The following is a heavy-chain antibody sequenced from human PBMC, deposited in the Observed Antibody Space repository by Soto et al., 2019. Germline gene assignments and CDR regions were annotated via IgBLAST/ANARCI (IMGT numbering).Heavy chain of an antibody. Sequence: LRLSCAASGFDFSSYAMHWIRQTPGKGLEWVAVISFDGSNNYYADSVKGRFTISRDNSKNTLSVQMNNLRAEDTALYYCATNMRRYSTSPFDYYGMDVWGRGTTVTVSS. CDR2: ISFDGSNN. CDR3: ATNMRRYSTSPFDYYGMDV. CDR1: GFDFSSYA. D-gene: IGHD5-12*01. J-gene: IGHJ6*02. V-gene: IGHV3-30-3*01.